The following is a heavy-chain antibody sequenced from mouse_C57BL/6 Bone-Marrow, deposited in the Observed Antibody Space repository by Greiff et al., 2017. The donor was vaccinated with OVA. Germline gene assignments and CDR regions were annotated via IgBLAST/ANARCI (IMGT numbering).Heavy chain of an antibody. CDR3: ARVITTVVGYFDV. D-gene: IGHD1-1*01. CDR1: GFSLSTFGMG. CDR2: IWWGDDE. Sequence: QVTLKVSGPGILQPSQTLSLTCSFSGFSLSTFGMGVGWIRQPSGKGLEWLAHIWWGDDEYYNTALKSRLTISKDTSKNHVFLKISNVDTADTATYYCARVITTVVGYFDVWGTGTTVTVSS. V-gene: IGHV8-8*01. J-gene: IGHJ1*03.